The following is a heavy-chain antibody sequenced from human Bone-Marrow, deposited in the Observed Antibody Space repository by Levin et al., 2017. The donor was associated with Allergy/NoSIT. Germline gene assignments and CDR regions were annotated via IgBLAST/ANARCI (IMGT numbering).Heavy chain of an antibody. Sequence: QTGGSLRLSCAASGFSFSNYAMSWVRQAPGKGLQWVSAFGGSGGSPYYADAVKGRFTISSDNSKNTLDLEMNSLRVEDTAVYYCAKDRNWGIATGVNLLVDHWGQGTLVTVSS. CDR3: AKDRNWGIATGVNLLVDH. CDR1: GFSFSNYA. D-gene: IGHD6-13*01. V-gene: IGHV3-23*01. J-gene: IGHJ4*02. CDR2: FGGSGGSP.